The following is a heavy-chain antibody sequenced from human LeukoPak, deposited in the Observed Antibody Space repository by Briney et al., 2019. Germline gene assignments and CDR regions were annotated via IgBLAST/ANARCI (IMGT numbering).Heavy chain of an antibody. CDR3: ARKNDFEI. CDR1: GGSISSDH. D-gene: IGHD2/OR15-2a*01. V-gene: IGHV4-59*01. J-gene: IGHJ3*02. CDR2: IFYSGRT. Sequence: TSETLSLTCTVSGGSISSDHWNWIRQPPGKGLEWNGCIFYSGRTYYNPSLKSRVTISVDLSKGQFSLRLTSVTAADTAVYYCARKNDFEIWGQGTLVTVSS.